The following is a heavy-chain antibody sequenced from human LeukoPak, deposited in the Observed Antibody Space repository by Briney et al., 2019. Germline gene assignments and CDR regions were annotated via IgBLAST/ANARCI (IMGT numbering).Heavy chain of an antibody. J-gene: IGHJ6*03. V-gene: IGHV4-61*02. Sequence: NPSQTLSLTCTVSGGSISSGSYYWSWIRQPAGKGLEWIGRIYTSGSTNYNPSLKSRVTMSVDTSKNQFSLKLSSVTAADTAVYYCARAPKYYYDSSAYYMDVWGKGTTVTISS. D-gene: IGHD3-22*01. CDR2: IYTSGST. CDR1: GGSISSGSYY. CDR3: ARAPKYYYDSSAYYMDV.